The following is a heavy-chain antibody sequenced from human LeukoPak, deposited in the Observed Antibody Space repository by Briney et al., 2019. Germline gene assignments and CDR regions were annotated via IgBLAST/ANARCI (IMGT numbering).Heavy chain of an antibody. CDR1: GFTVSSNY. J-gene: IGHJ1*01. V-gene: IGHV3-66*01. CDR3: ARDNMIVGWYFQH. Sequence: GGSLRLSCAASGFTVSSNYMSWVRQAPGKGLEWVSVISSGGSTNYADSVKGRFTISRDNSKNTLNLQMNSLRAEDTAVYYCARDNMIVGWYFQHWGQGTLVTVSS. CDR2: ISSGGST. D-gene: IGHD3-22*01.